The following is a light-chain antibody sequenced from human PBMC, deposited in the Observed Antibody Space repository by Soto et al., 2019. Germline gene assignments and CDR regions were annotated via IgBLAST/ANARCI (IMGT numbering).Light chain of an antibody. CDR3: QQYRSSPIT. CDR2: TAS. Sequence: EIVLTQSPGTLSLSPGERATLSCRASQTVSSSYLAWYQQKPGQAPRLLIYTASSRATGIPDRFSGSGSGTDFSLTISRPEPEDFAVYYCQQYRSSPITFGQGTRLEIK. V-gene: IGKV3-20*01. CDR1: QTVSSSY. J-gene: IGKJ5*01.